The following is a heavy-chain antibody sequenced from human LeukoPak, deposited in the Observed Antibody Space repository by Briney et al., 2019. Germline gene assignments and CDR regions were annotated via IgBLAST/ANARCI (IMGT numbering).Heavy chain of an antibody. J-gene: IGHJ4*02. V-gene: IGHV4-4*07. Sequence: SETLSLTCTVSGGSISSYYWSWIRQPAGKGLEWIGRIYTSGSTNYNPSLKSRVTMSVDTSKNQFSLKLSSVTAADTAVYYCARGFHYGGNFDYFDYCGQGTLVTVSS. D-gene: IGHD4-17*01. CDR2: IYTSGST. CDR1: GGSISSYY. CDR3: ARGFHYGGNFDYFDY.